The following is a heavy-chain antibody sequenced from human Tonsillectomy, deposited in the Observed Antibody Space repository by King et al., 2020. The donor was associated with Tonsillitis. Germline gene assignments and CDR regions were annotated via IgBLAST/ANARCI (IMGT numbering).Heavy chain of an antibody. Sequence: VQLQQWGAGLFKPSETLSLNCAVYGGSFSGDYWSWIRQPPGKGLEWIGEINHSGRTNYNPSLKSRVTISVDTSKNQFSLKMSSVTAADTAVYYCARERFEGQLLNNAFDYWAQGTLVTVSS. CDR1: GGSFSGDY. CDR2: INHSGRT. CDR3: ARERFEGQLLNNAFDY. V-gene: IGHV4-34*01. J-gene: IGHJ4*02. D-gene: IGHD6-6*01.